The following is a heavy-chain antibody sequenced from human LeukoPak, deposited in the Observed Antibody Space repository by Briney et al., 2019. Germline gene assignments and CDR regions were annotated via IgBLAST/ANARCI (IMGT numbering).Heavy chain of an antibody. V-gene: IGHV1-18*01. J-gene: IGHJ4*02. CDR3: ARGEPNSEGYDSSGRLFAEFDY. D-gene: IGHD3-22*01. Sequence: GASVKVSCKASGYTFTSYGISWVRQAPGQGLEWMGWISAYNGNTNYAQKLQGRVTMTTDTSTSTAYMELRSLRSDDTAVYYCARGEPNSEGYDSSGRLFAEFDYWGQGTLVTVSS. CDR1: GYTFTSYG. CDR2: ISAYNGNT.